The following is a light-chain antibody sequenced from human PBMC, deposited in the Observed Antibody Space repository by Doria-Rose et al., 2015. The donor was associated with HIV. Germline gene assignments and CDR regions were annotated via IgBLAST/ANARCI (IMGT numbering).Light chain of an antibody. Sequence: DIRVTQSPESLGMSLGERATLNCKSNQSLLYTSKNYLAWYQQKPGQPPKLLIYWASTRQSVVPARFSGNGSGTDFTLTISSLEAEDVAVYYCQQYYDTPSFGPGTTVDIK. J-gene: IGKJ3*01. CDR1: QSLLYTSKNY. CDR3: QQYYDTPS. V-gene: IGKV4-1*01. CDR2: WAS.